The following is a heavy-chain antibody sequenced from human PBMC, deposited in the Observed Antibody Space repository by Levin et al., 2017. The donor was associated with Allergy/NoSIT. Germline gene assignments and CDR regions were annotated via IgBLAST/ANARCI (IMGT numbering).Heavy chain of an antibody. CDR2: ISNSGSPT. CDR3: ARGLFEN. D-gene: IGHD2-15*01. Sequence: GSLRLSCAASGFTFGTYGMNWVRQAPGKGLEWVSHISNSGSPTYYADPVKGRFIISRDNAKKSLFLQMNSLRTEDTAVYYCARGLFENWGQGTLVNVSS. J-gene: IGHJ4*02. CDR1: GFTFGTYG. V-gene: IGHV3-48*04.